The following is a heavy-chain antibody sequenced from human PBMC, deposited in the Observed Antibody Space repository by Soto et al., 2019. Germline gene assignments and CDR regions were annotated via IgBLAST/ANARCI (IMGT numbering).Heavy chain of an antibody. Sequence: TSETLSLTCAVYGGSFSGYYCSWIRQPPGKGLEWIGEINHSGSTNYNPSLKSRVTISVDTSKNQFSLKLSSVTAADTAVYYCARGGYYYENSGQNAYDYWGQGILVTVSS. J-gene: IGHJ4*01. D-gene: IGHD3-22*01. V-gene: IGHV4-34*01. CDR3: ARGGYYYENSGQNAYDY. CDR2: INHSGST. CDR1: GGSFSGYY.